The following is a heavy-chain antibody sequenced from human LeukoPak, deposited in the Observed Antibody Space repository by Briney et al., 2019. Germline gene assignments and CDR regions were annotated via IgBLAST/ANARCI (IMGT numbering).Heavy chain of an antibody. CDR3: ARDTNGDGWFDP. CDR2: ISSSGSTI. D-gene: IGHD4-17*01. Sequence: GGSLRLSCAASGFTFSSYEMNWVRQAPGKGLEWVSYISSSGSTIYYADSVKGRFTISRDNAKNSLYLQMNSLRAEDTSVYCCARDTNGDGWFDPWGQGTLATVSS. J-gene: IGHJ5*02. V-gene: IGHV3-48*03. CDR1: GFTFSSYE.